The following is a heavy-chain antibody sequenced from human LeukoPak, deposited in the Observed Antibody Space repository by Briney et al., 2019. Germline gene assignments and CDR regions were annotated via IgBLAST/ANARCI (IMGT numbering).Heavy chain of an antibody. CDR1: GYTFTGYY. D-gene: IGHD5-24*01. CDR2: INPNSGGT. Sequence: ASLKVSCKASGYTFTGYYMHWVRQAPGQGLEWMGWINPNSGGTNYAQVFQGRVTMTRDTSISTAYMELNRLRSDDTAIYYCAREHRDGYNFDYWGQGTLVTVSS. V-gene: IGHV1-2*02. CDR3: AREHRDGYNFDY. J-gene: IGHJ4*02.